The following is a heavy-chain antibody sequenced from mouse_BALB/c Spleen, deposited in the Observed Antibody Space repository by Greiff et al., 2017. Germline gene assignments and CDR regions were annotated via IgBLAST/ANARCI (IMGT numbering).Heavy chain of an antibody. CDR1: GYTFTSYY. Sequence: QVQLKESGPELVKPGASVKMSCKASGYTFTSYYIHWVKQRPGQGLEWIGWIYPGDGSTKYNEKFKGKTTLTADKSSSTAYMLLSSLTSEDSAIYFCASRTPYYFDYWGQGTTLTVSS. CDR2: IYPGDGST. J-gene: IGHJ2*01. V-gene: IGHV1S56*01. CDR3: ASRTPYYFDY.